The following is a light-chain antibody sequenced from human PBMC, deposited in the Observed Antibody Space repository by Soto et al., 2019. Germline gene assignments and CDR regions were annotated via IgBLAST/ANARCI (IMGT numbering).Light chain of an antibody. CDR1: QSVLYSSNNKNY. V-gene: IGKV4-1*01. Sequence: DIVMTQSPDSLAVSLGERATINCKSSQSVLYSSNNKNYYAWYQQKPGQPPKLLIYWASTRESGVPDRCSGSGSWTDITLTISSLQAADVAVYYCQQYYSTFTFGPGTKVDIK. CDR3: QQYYSTFT. J-gene: IGKJ3*01. CDR2: WAS.